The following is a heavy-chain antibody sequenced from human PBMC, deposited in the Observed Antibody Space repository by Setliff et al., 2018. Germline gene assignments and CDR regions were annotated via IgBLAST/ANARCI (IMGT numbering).Heavy chain of an antibody. V-gene: IGHV4-39*02. CDR1: GASINSGTYY. Sequence: PSETLSLTCTVSGASINSGTYYWAWIRQPPGKGLEWIGRIHYSGTTYYTDSVKGRFTFSRDNAKNSLYLQMNSLRAEDSAVYYCATDPPSSGWRLHDWGQGTLVTVSS. J-gene: IGHJ4*02. CDR2: IHYSGTT. D-gene: IGHD6-25*01. CDR3: ATDPPSSGWRLHD.